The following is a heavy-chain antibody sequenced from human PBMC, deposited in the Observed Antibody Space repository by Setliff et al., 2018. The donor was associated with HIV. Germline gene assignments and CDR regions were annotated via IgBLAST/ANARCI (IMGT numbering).Heavy chain of an antibody. V-gene: IGHV4-59*10. J-gene: IGHJ4*02. CDR1: VGSLRSYY. CDR3: ARDSGGSCYDY. Sequence: PSETLSLTCGVYVGSLRSYYWSWIRQSPGKGLEWIGHIYTSGSTNYNPSLKSRVTISVDTSKNQFSLKLSSVTAADTAVYYCARDSGGSCYDYWGQGTLVTVSS. CDR2: IYTSGST. D-gene: IGHD2-15*01.